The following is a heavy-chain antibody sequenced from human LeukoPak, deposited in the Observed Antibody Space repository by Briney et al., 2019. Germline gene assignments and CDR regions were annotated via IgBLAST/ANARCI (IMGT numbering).Heavy chain of an antibody. CDR2: ITNSGGRT. D-gene: IGHD4-17*01. CDR3: AKESNPNYGDYVG. Sequence: GGSLRLSCAASGFTFSSCGMSWVRQAPGKGLERVSGITNSGGRTNYADSVKGRFTISRDNSKNTLYLQVNSLRAEDTAVYYCAKESNPNYGDYVGWGQGTLVTVSS. CDR1: GFTFSSCG. J-gene: IGHJ4*02. V-gene: IGHV3-23*01.